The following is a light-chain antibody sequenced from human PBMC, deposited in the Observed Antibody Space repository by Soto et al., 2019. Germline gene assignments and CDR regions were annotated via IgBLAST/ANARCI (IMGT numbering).Light chain of an antibody. Sequence: EMVVTQSPATLSVSPGERATLSCRASQDVSSNLAWYQQKPGQAPRLLIYGASTRATGTPARFSGSGSGTEFTHTISSLQSEDYAVYFCQQYIRWPLTFGGGTKVQIK. V-gene: IGKV3-15*01. CDR1: QDVSSN. J-gene: IGKJ4*01. CDR3: QQYIRWPLT. CDR2: GAS.